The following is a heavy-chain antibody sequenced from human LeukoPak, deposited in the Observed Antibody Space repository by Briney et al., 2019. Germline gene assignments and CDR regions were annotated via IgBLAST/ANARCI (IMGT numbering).Heavy chain of an antibody. Sequence: SETLSLTCTVSGGSTSSSSYYWGWIRQPPGKGLEWIGSIYYSGSTYYNPSLKSRVTISVDTSKNQFSLKLSSVTAADTAVYYCARVYYYGSGSYHGFFDYWGQGTLVTVSS. CDR1: GGSTSSSSYY. V-gene: IGHV4-39*07. CDR3: ARVYYYGSGSYHGFFDY. J-gene: IGHJ4*02. CDR2: IYYSGST. D-gene: IGHD3-10*01.